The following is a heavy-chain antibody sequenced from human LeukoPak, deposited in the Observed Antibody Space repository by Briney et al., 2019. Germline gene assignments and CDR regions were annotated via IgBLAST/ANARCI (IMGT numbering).Heavy chain of an antibody. CDR1: GGSISSGSYY. J-gene: IGHJ4*02. CDR2: IYTSGST. V-gene: IGHV4-61*02. D-gene: IGHD2-15*01. Sequence: SETLSLTCTVSGGSISSGSYYWSWIRQPAGKGLEWIGRIYTSGSTNYNPSLKSRITISVDTSKNQFSLKLSSVTAADTAVYYCARRAGAYSHPYDYRGQGALVTVSS. CDR3: ARRAGAYSHPYDY.